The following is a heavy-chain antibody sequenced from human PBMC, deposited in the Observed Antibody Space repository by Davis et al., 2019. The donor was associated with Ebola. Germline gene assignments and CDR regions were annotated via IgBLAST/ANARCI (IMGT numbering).Heavy chain of an antibody. J-gene: IGHJ4*02. CDR2: INHSGST. V-gene: IGHV4-34*01. Sequence: GSLRPSCAVHGASFSGYYWRCIRQPPGKGLEWIGEINHSGSTNYNPSLKSRVTISVDTSKNQFSLKLSSVTAADTAVYYCASRPRGIAAAGTESYWGQGTLDTVSS. CDR1: GASFSGYY. D-gene: IGHD6-13*01. CDR3: ASRPRGIAAAGTESY.